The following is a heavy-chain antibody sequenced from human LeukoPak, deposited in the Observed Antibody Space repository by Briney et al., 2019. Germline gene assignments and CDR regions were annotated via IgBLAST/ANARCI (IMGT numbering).Heavy chain of an antibody. Sequence: SETLSLTCTVSGGSISSTDDYWGWIRQPPGKGLEWIGEINHSGSTNYNPSLKSRVTISVDTSKNQFSLKLSSVTAADTAVYYCARVLSGRGSLYSYYYYMDVWGKGTTVTISS. D-gene: IGHD3-10*01. CDR2: INHSGST. CDR1: GGSISSTDDY. CDR3: ARVLSGRGSLYSYYYYMDV. J-gene: IGHJ6*03. V-gene: IGHV4-39*07.